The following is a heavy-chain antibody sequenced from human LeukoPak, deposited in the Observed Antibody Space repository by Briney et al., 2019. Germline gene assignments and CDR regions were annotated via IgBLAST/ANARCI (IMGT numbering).Heavy chain of an antibody. V-gene: IGHV1-18*01. CDR2: ISAYNGNT. D-gene: IGHD3-22*01. CDR3: ARDPPYNTSGYLFDY. CDR1: GYTFTSYG. Sequence: GASVKVSCKASGYTFTSYGISWVRQAPGQGLEWMGWISAYNGNTNYAQKFQGRVTMTRDTSTSTVYMELSSLRSEDTAAYYCARDPPYNTSGYLFDYWGQGTLVSVSS. J-gene: IGHJ4*02.